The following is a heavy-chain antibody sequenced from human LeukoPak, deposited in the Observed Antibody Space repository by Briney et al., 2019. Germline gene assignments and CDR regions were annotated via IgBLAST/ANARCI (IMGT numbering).Heavy chain of an antibody. CDR1: GHTFTGYY. CDR3: ARGWELLRLNDAFDI. D-gene: IGHD1-26*01. CDR2: INPNSGGT. V-gene: IGHV1-2*02. J-gene: IGHJ3*02. Sequence: GASVEVSCKTSGHTFTGYYMHWVRQAPGQGLEWMGWINPNSGGTNYAQKFQGRVTMTRDTSISTAYMELSRLRSDDTAVYYCARGWELLRLNDAFDIWGQGTMVTVSS.